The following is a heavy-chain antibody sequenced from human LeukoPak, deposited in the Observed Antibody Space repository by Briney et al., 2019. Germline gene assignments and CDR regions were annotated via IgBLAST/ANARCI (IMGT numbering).Heavy chain of an antibody. D-gene: IGHD1-26*01. V-gene: IGHV4-34*01. CDR2: INHSGST. Sequence: SETLSLTCAVYGGSFNGYYWSWIRQPPGKGLEWIGEINHSGSTNYNPSLKSRVTISVDTSKNQFSLKLSSVTAADTAVYYCARGSGTFDYWGQGTLVTVSS. CDR1: GGSFNGYY. CDR3: ARGSGTFDY. J-gene: IGHJ4*02.